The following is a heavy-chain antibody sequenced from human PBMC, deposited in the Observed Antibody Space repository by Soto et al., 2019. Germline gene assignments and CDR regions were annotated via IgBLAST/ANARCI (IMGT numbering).Heavy chain of an antibody. Sequence: SETLSLTCAVSGGSISSGGYSWSWIRQPPGKGLEWIGYIYHSGSTYYNPSLKSRVTISVDRSKNQFSLKLSSVTAADTAVYYCARAKGGVDVWGQETTVTVSS. V-gene: IGHV4-30-2*01. D-gene: IGHD3-16*01. CDR1: GGSISSGGYS. J-gene: IGHJ6*02. CDR3: ARAKGGVDV. CDR2: IYHSGST.